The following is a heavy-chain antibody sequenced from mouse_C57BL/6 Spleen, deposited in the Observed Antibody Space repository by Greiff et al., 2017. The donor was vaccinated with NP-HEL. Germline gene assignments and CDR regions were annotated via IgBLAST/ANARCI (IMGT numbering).Heavy chain of an antibody. CDR2: ISSGGDYI. CDR3: TRGGGRLRLDMDY. CDR1: GFTFSSYA. V-gene: IGHV5-9-1*02. Sequence: EVHVVESGEGLVKPGGSLKLSCAASGFTFSSYAMSWVRQTPEQRLEWVAYISSGGDYIYYADTVKGRFTISRDNARNTLYLQMSSLKSEDTAMYYCTRGGGRLRLDMDYWGQGTSVTVSS. J-gene: IGHJ4*01. D-gene: IGHD2-4*01.